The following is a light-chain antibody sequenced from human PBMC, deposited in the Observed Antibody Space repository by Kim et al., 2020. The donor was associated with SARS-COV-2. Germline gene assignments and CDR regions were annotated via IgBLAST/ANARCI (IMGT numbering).Light chain of an antibody. CDR3: SSFTDSGAWV. CDR1: GSDIGAYNL. Sequence: GQSITISCTGTGSDIGAYNLVSWYHQYPGKAPQLLIYGVSMRPSGVSSRFSASKSGNTASLTISGLQAEDEAHYSCSSFTDSGAWVFGGGTQLTVL. V-gene: IGLV2-14*03. CDR2: GVS. J-gene: IGLJ3*02.